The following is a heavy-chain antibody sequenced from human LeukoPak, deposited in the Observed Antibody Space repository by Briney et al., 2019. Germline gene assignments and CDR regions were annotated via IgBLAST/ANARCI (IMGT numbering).Heavy chain of an antibody. Sequence: AETLSLTCNVSGASMSNYYWVWIGQPPGKGLEWIGSIYHSGTTYSGSTYYNPSPKSRVTISLDTSKNQFSLKLSSVTAADTAVYYCARLYSGSYGDVWGKGTPVTISS. CDR3: ARLYSGSYGDV. D-gene: IGHD1-26*01. J-gene: IGHJ6*04. CDR2: IYHSGTTYSGST. CDR1: GASMSNYY. V-gene: IGHV4-59*04.